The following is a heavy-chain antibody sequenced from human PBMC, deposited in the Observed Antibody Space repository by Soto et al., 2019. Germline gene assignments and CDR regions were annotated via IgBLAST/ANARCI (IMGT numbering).Heavy chain of an antibody. CDR3: ARGDCVGGTCYSLAGSFYYYMDV. CDR2: INSDGSVS. J-gene: IGHJ6*03. CDR1: GFTFSNYW. V-gene: IGHV3-74*02. D-gene: IGHD2-15*01. Sequence: EVQLVESGGGLVQPGGSLRLSCAASGFTFSNYWMYWVRQAPGKGLEWVSRINSDGSVSSHADSVKGRLTISRHNVKKTLDLHRDSLRAEDTAVYYCARGDCVGGTCYSLAGSFYYYMDVWGKGTTVTVFS.